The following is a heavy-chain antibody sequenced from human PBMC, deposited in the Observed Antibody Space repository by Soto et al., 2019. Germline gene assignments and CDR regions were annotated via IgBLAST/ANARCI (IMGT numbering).Heavy chain of an antibody. CDR2: INTFGSNI. D-gene: IGHD3-22*01. CDR3: ARDQDYYDLYYHGMDV. J-gene: IGHJ6*02. CDR1: GFTSRNYW. Sequence: PGGSLRLSCAASGFTSRNYWMSWVRQAPGKGLEWVSSINTFGSNIYYADSVKGRFTISRDNAENSLYLQMNSLRAEDTGLYYCARDQDYYDLYYHGMDVWGQGTTVTVSS. V-gene: IGHV3-21*01.